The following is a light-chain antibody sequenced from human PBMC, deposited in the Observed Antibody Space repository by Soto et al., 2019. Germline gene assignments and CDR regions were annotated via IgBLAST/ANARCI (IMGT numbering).Light chain of an antibody. CDR1: SSNIGAGYD. CDR3: QSFDARLNYVV. J-gene: IGLJ2*01. V-gene: IGLV1-40*01. Sequence: QTVVTQPPSVSGAPGQRVTLSCTGSSSNIGAGYDVHWYQQFPGSAPKLLIYGNKNRPSGVPDRCSGSKSGTSASLDITGLQAEDEAEYYRQSFDARLNYVVFGGGTKLTVL. CDR2: GNK.